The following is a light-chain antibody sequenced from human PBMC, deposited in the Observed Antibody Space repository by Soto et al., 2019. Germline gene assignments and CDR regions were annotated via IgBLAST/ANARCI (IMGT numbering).Light chain of an antibody. CDR1: QNVLSD. CDR2: GAA. Sequence: EILLTQSPATLSVSPGGTATLSCRASQNVLSDLAWYHQKPGQAPRLLVYGAATRATDAPAKFRGSGSGTEFSLTISSLQSEDFATYYCQQYRSWPRTFGEGTKVEI. J-gene: IGKJ4*02. CDR3: QQYRSWPRT. V-gene: IGKV3-15*01.